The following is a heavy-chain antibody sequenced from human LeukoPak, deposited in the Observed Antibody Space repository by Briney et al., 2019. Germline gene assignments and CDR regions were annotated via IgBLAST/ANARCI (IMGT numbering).Heavy chain of an antibody. J-gene: IGHJ3*02. V-gene: IGHV3-7*01. CDR2: IKQDGSEK. CDR1: GFTFSSYW. Sequence: GGSLRLSCAASGFTFSSYWMSWVRQAPGKGLEWVANIKQDGSEKYYVDSVKGRFTISRDNAKNSLYLQMNSLRAEDTAVYYCARVGMGYCSGGSCYSDAFDIWGQGTMVTVSS. CDR3: ARVGMGYCSGGSCYSDAFDI. D-gene: IGHD2-15*01.